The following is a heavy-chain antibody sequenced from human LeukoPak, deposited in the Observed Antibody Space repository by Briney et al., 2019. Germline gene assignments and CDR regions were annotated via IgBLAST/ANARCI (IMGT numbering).Heavy chain of an antibody. V-gene: IGHV3-30-3*01. CDR1: GFTFSSYA. D-gene: IGHD3-22*01. CDR3: ARGELWGITMIVVAPDY. CDR2: ISYDGSNK. Sequence: GRSLRLSCAASGFTFSSYAMHWVRQAPGKGPEWVAVISYDGSNKYYADSVKGRFTISRDNSKNTLYLQMNSLRAEDTAVYYCARGELWGITMIVVAPDYWGQGTLVTVSS. J-gene: IGHJ4*02.